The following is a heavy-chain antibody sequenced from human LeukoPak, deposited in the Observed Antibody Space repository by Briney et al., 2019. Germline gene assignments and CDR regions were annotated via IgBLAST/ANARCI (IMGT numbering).Heavy chain of an antibody. V-gene: IGHV1-2*02. J-gene: IGHJ5*02. CDR2: INPNSGGT. Sequence: EASVKVSCKASGYTFTGYYMHWVRQAPGQGLEWMGWINPNSGGTNYAQKFQGRVTMTRDTSISTAYMELSRLRSDDTAVYYCARGNIAAATRGHWFDPWGQGTLVTVSS. D-gene: IGHD6-13*01. CDR3: ARGNIAAATRGHWFDP. CDR1: GYTFTGYY.